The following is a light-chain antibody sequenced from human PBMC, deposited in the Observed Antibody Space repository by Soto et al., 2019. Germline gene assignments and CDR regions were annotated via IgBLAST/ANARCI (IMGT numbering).Light chain of an antibody. CDR2: EVS. J-gene: IGLJ1*01. V-gene: IGLV2-14*01. CDR3: SSYTSSSTPLYG. Sequence: QSALTQPASVSGSPGQSITISCTGTSSDVGGYNYVSWYQQHPGKAPKLMIYEVSNRPSEVSNRFSGSKSGNTASLTISGLQAEDEADYYCSSYTSSSTPLYGFGTGTKLTVL. CDR1: SSDVGGYNY.